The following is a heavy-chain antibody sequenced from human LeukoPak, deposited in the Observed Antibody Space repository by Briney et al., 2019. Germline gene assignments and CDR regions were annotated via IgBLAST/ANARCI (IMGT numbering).Heavy chain of an antibody. Sequence: GRSLLLSCAASGFTFSSYAMHWVRPAPGKGLEWVAVISYDGSNKYYADSVKGRFTISRDNSKNTLYLQMNSLRAEDTAVYYCAKVGSSTWYMYYFDYWGQGALVTVSS. CDR3: AKVGSSTWYMYYFDY. V-gene: IGHV3-30-3*01. CDR2: ISYDGSNK. D-gene: IGHD6-13*01. CDR1: GFTFSSYA. J-gene: IGHJ4*02.